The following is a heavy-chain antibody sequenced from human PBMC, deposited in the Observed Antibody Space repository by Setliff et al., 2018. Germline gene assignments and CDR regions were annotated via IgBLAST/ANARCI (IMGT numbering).Heavy chain of an antibody. V-gene: IGHV1-69*05. CDR2: TIPMFGTT. D-gene: IGHD5-18*01. CDR3: AREGVDTRSSTDYRYYMDV. Sequence: SVKVSCKASGGTFSSYGITWVRQAPGQGLEWIGGTIPMFGTTNYAQKFQGRVTIITDASTSTSYMALSSLTSADTAVYYCAREGVDTRSSTDYRYYMDVWGKGTTVT. J-gene: IGHJ6*03. CDR1: GGTFSSYG.